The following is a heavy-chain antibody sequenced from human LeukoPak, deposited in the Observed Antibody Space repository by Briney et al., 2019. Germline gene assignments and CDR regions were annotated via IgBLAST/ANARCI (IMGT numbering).Heavy chain of an antibody. D-gene: IGHD4-23*01. J-gene: IGHJ3*02. V-gene: IGHV4-59*01. CDR3: ATLTGGDDAFDI. CDR2: IYYSGST. Sequence: QPSETLSLTCTVSGGSISTYYWSWFRQPPGKGLEWIGYIYYSGSTNYNPSLKSRVTISVDTSKNRFSLKLSSVTAADTAVYYCATLTGGDDAFDIWGQGTMVTVSS. CDR1: GGSISTYY.